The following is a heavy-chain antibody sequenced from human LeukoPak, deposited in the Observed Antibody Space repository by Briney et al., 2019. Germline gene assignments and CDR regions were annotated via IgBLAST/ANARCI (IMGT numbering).Heavy chain of an antibody. Sequence: GGSLRLSCAASGFTFSSYAMHWVRQAPGKGLEWVAVISYDGGNKYYADSVKGRFTISRDNSKNTLYLQMNSLRAEDTAVYYCAKGSRAAGYYFDYWGQGTLVTVSS. J-gene: IGHJ4*02. CDR2: ISYDGGNK. V-gene: IGHV3-30-3*01. CDR3: AKGSRAAGYYFDY. D-gene: IGHD6-25*01. CDR1: GFTFSSYA.